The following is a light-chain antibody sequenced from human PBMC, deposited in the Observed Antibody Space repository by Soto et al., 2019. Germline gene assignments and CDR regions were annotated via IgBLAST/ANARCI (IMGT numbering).Light chain of an antibody. V-gene: IGKV1-5*03. CDR1: QSISSW. Sequence: DIQMTQSPSTLSASVGDRVTITCRASQSISSWLAWYQQKPGKAPKLLIYKASSLESGVPSRFSGSGSGTEFTLTISSLQPDDFATYYCQQYNSYSPWTFGQGTKVASK. CDR2: KAS. J-gene: IGKJ1*01. CDR3: QQYNSYSPWT.